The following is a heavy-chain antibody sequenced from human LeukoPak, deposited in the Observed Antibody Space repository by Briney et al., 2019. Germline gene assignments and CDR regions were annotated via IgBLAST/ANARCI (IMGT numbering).Heavy chain of an antibody. V-gene: IGHV3-7*01. CDR1: GFTFSSYW. CDR2: IRQAGSEK. D-gene: IGHD3-22*01. J-gene: IGHJ4*02. CDR3: ARDIALNAYYDSSGYDY. Sequence: GGSLRLSCAASGFTFSSYWMSWVRQAPGKGLEWVANIRQAGSEKNYVDSVKGRFTISRDNAKNSLYLQMNSLRAEDTAVYYCARDIALNAYYDSSGYDYWGQGTLVTVSS.